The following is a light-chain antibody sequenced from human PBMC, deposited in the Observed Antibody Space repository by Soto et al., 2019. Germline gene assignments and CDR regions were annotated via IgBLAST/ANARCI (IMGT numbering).Light chain of an antibody. Sequence: QSVLRQPPSASGTPGQRLTVSCSGSRSNIGSAHVNWSWRFPGRAPQLLISYNDQRPSGVPARFSASKSGTSASLAISGLQSDDEADYYCATWDESLSGLYVFGTGSKVTV. J-gene: IGLJ1*01. CDR3: ATWDESLSGLYV. CDR1: RSNIGSAH. V-gene: IGLV1-44*01. CDR2: YND.